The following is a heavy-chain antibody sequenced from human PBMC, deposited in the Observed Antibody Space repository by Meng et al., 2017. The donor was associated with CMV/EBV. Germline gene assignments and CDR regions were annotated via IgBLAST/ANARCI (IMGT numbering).Heavy chain of an antibody. CDR2: INHSGST. CDR3: ARGGIAAAGPFDY. D-gene: IGHD6-13*01. V-gene: IGHV4-34*01. J-gene: IGHJ4*02. Sequence: QVQLQQWGAGLLQPSVPLSLTCAVYGGSFSGYYWSWIRPPPGKGLEWIGEINHSGSTNYNPSLKSRVTISVDTSKNQFSLKLSSVTAADTAVYYCARGGIAAAGPFDYWGQGTLVTVSS. CDR1: GGSFSGYY.